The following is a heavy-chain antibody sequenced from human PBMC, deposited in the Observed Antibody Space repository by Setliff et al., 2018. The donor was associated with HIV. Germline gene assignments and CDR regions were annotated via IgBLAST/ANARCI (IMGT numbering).Heavy chain of an antibody. CDR2: ISSTTGYI. V-gene: IGHV3-21*04. CDR1: DFSLYDFN. Sequence: PGGSLRLSCEASDFSLYDFNMNWVRQAPGKGLEWVASISSTTGYIFYAESVKGRFTISRDNAKNSLYLQMNSLRAEDTAVYYCARVARGGHSSRWYYFDYWGQGTLVTVSS. D-gene: IGHD6-13*01. CDR3: ARVARGGHSSRWYYFDY. J-gene: IGHJ4*02.